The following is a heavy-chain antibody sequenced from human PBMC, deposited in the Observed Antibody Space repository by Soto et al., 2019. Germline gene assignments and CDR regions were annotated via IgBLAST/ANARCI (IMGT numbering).Heavy chain of an antibody. CDR3: ARDHTVAMVYYYYYMDV. D-gene: IGHD5-18*01. CDR1: GDSVSSNSAA. J-gene: IGHJ6*03. CDR2: TYYRSKWYN. Sequence: PSQTLSLTCAVSGDSVSSNSAAWNWIRQSPSRGLEWLGRTYYRSKWYNDYAVSVKSRITINPDTSKNQFSLQLNSVTPEDTAVYYCARDHTVAMVYYYYYMDVWGKGTTVTV. V-gene: IGHV6-1*01.